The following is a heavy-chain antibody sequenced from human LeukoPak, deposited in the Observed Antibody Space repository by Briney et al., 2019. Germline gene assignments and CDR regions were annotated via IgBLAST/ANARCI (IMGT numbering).Heavy chain of an antibody. V-gene: IGHV1-69*13. CDR3: ARRVYYDGKGGAFDI. CDR1: GGTFSSYA. Sequence: SVKVSCKASGGTFSSYAISWVRQAPGQGLEWMGGTIPIFGTANYAQKFQGRVTITADESTSTAYMELSSLRSEDTAVYYCARRVYYDGKGGAFDIWGQGTMVTVSS. CDR2: TIPIFGTA. J-gene: IGHJ3*02. D-gene: IGHD3-22*01.